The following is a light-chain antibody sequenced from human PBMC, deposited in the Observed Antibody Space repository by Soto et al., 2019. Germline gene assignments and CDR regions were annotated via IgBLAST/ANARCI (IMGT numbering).Light chain of an antibody. CDR3: QQYYTYSWT. Sequence: IQLTQSPSSLSASVGDRVTITCRASQGISTYLAWYQQKPGKAPKLLIYAASTLQSGVPSRFSGSGSGTDFTLTISSLQPDDFATYYCQQYYTYSWTFGQGTKVDIK. CDR2: AAS. J-gene: IGKJ1*01. V-gene: IGKV1-9*01. CDR1: QGISTY.